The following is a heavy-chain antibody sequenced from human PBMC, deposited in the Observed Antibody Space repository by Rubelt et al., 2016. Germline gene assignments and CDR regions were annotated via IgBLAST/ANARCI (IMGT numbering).Heavy chain of an antibody. J-gene: IGHJ6*02. D-gene: IGHD2-8*02. Sequence: EVQVVESGGGLVQPGGSLRLSCAASGFTFSSYWMNWVRQAPGKGLEWVSRINTDGSTSYADSVKGRFTISRDNGKNTLHLQMNSRRAEDTAVYYCARGRSGGPDVFDIWGQGTTVTVSS. CDR2: INTDGST. V-gene: IGHV3-74*02. CDR3: ARGRSGGPDVFDI. CDR1: GFTFSSYW.